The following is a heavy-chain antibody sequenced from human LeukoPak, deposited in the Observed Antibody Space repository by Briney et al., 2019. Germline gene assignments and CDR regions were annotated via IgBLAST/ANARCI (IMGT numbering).Heavy chain of an antibody. V-gene: IGHV3-21*01. CDR1: GFTFSSYS. CDR2: ISSGSSYI. CDR3: ARARGSGWDAFDI. D-gene: IGHD6-19*01. Sequence: GGSLRLSCAASGFTFSSYSMNWVRQAPGKGLEWVSSISSGSSYISYADSVKGRFTLSRDNANDSLYLQMDSLRAEDTAVLYCARARGSGWDAFDIWGQGTMVTVSS. J-gene: IGHJ3*02.